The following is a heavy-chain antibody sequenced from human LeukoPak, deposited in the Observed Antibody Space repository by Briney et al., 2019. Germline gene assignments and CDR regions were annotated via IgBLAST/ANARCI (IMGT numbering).Heavy chain of an antibody. CDR3: AREAILGYCDY. CDR2: INAGNGNT. V-gene: IGHV1-3*01. J-gene: IGHJ4*02. CDR1: GYTFTSYA. Sequence: ASVKVSCKASGYTFTSYAMHWVRQAPGQRLEWMGWINAGNGNTKYSQKFQGRVTITRDTSTSTAYMELRSLRSDDTAVYYCAREAILGYCDYWGQGTLVTVSS. D-gene: IGHD2-21*01.